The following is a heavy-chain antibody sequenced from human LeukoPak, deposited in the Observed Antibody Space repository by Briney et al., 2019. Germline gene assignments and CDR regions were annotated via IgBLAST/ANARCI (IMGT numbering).Heavy chain of an antibody. V-gene: IGHV3-48*03. D-gene: IGHD3-9*01. CDR2: ISSSGSTI. CDR1: GFTFSSYE. Sequence: GGSLRLSCAVSGFTFSSYEMNWVRQAPGKGLGWVSYISSSGSTIYYADSVKGRFTISRDNAKDSLYLQMNSLRVEDTAVYYCARDYYDILTGYSIRRYGMDVWGKGTTVTVSS. CDR3: ARDYYDILTGYSIRRYGMDV. J-gene: IGHJ6*04.